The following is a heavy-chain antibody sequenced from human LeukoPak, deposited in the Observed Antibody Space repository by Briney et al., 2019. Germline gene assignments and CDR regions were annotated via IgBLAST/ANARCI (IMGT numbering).Heavy chain of an antibody. J-gene: IGHJ5*02. Sequence: SETLSLTCAVYGGSFSGYYWSWIRQPPGKGLEWIGEINHSGSTNYNPSLKSRVTISVDTSKNQFSLKLSSVTAADTAVYYCARPLAYSGYDPWGQGTLVTVSS. CDR3: ARPLAYSGYDP. CDR2: INHSGST. D-gene: IGHD5-12*01. V-gene: IGHV4-34*01. CDR1: GGSFSGYY.